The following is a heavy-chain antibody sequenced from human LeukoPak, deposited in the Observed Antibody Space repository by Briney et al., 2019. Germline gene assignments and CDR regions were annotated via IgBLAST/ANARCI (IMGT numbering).Heavy chain of an antibody. CDR2: IHNDGSNK. Sequence: PGGSLRLSCAASGFIFSNYGMHWVRQAPGKGLAWVAYIHNDGSNKHYADCVKGQFIISRDNSKNTLYLQMNSLRVEDTAVYYCARDALWSRDYWGQGTLVTISS. J-gene: IGHJ4*02. D-gene: IGHD2-21*01. CDR1: GFIFSNYG. V-gene: IGHV3-30*02. CDR3: ARDALWSRDY.